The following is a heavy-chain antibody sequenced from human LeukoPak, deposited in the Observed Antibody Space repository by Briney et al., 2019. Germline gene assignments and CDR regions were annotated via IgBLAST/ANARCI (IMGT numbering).Heavy chain of an antibody. Sequence: GGSLRLSCAASGFTFSNAWMSWVRQAPGKGLEWVGRIKSKTDGGTTDYAAPVKGRFTISRDDSKNTLYLQMNSLRTEDTAVYFCARDSYSKNDYWGQGTLVTVSS. J-gene: IGHJ4*02. V-gene: IGHV3-15*01. CDR3: ARDSYSKNDY. D-gene: IGHD4-11*01. CDR1: GFTFSNAW. CDR2: IKSKTDGGTT.